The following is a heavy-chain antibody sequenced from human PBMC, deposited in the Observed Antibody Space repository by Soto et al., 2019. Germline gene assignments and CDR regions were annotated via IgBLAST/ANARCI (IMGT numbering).Heavy chain of an antibody. CDR1: GYTFTNYG. D-gene: IGHD6-6*01. CDR3: SRGTSIPASGDY. V-gene: IGHV1-18*01. J-gene: IGHJ4*01. Sequence: QVQLVQSGAEVKKPGASVKVSCKASGYTFTNYGINWVRQAPGQGLEWLGWVSAYNGERRYAQRVQARVIMTTDTSTTTAYMESRSLRSDDTAVYSCSRGTSIPASGDYWGQGTLVTGSS. CDR2: VSAYNGER.